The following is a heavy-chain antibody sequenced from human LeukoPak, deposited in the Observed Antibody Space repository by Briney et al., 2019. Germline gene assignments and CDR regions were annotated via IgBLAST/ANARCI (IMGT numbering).Heavy chain of an antibody. J-gene: IGHJ5*02. CDR1: GGTFTSYA. CDR2: IIPIFGTG. V-gene: IGHV1-69*05. D-gene: IGHD3-3*01. CDR3: ARQTALNWSGSLSWFDP. Sequence: AASVTLSFTASGGTFTSYAISWGRQAPGQGQGWVGGIIPIFGTGNYAKKFQGRVTITTDESTSTAYMELSSLRSEDTAVYYCARQTALNWSGSLSWFDPWGQGTLVTVSS.